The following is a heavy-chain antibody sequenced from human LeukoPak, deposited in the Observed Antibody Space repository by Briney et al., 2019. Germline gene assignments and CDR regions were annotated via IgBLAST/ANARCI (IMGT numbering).Heavy chain of an antibody. CDR1: GFTFSSYG. Sequence: GGSLRLSCAASGFTFSSYGMHWVRQAPGKGLEWVAVISYDGSNKYYADSVKGRFTISRDNSKNTLYLQMNSLRTEDTAVYYCAKGRVGANGYYYYGMDVWGQGTTVTVSS. D-gene: IGHD1-26*01. J-gene: IGHJ6*02. V-gene: IGHV3-30*18. CDR3: AKGRVGANGYYYYGMDV. CDR2: ISYDGSNK.